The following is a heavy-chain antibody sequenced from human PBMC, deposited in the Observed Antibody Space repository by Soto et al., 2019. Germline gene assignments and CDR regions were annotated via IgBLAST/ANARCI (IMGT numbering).Heavy chain of an antibody. CDR3: ASCSWSGYYMYFDY. J-gene: IGHJ4*02. V-gene: IGHV4-34*01. Sequence: SETLSLTCAVYGGSFSGYYWSWIRQPPGKGLEWIGEINHSGSTNYNPSLKSRVTISVDTSKNQFSLKLSSVTAADTAVYYCASCSWSGYYMYFDYWGQGTLVTVSS. CDR1: GGSFSGYY. D-gene: IGHD3-3*01. CDR2: INHSGST.